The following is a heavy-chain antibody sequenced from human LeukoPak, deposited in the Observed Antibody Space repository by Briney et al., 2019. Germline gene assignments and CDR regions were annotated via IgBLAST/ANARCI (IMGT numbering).Heavy chain of an antibody. CDR3: ARVPAYSSSWVWFDP. CDR2: IYHSGST. D-gene: IGHD6-13*01. J-gene: IGHJ5*02. V-gene: IGHV4-30-2*01. Sequence: SQTLSLTCAVSGGSISSGGYSWSWIRQPPGKGLEWIGYIYHSGSTYYNPSLKSRVTISVDRSKNQFSLKPSSVTAADTAVYYCARVPAYSSSWVWFDPWGQGTLVTVSS. CDR1: GGSISSGGYS.